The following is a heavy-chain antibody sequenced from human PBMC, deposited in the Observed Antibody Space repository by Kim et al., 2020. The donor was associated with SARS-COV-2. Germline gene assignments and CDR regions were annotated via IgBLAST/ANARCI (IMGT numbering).Heavy chain of an antibody. D-gene: IGHD3-10*01. CDR2: INHSGST. V-gene: IGHV4-34*01. Sequence: SETLSLTCAVYGGSFSGYCWSWIRQRPGKGMGWIGEINHSGSTNYNPSLTSLVTISVETSKNKFSLTLSSVTAADTAVYYCAREDGIGFGEFHPHNWFDPWGQGNLGTVSS. CDR3: AREDGIGFGEFHPHNWFDP. CDR1: GGSFSGYC. J-gene: IGHJ5*02.